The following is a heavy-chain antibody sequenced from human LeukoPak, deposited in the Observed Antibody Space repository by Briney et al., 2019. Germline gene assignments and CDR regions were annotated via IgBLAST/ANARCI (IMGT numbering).Heavy chain of an antibody. V-gene: IGHV1-18*01. CDR1: GYTFTNYG. Sequence: GASVKVSCKASGYTFTNYGISWVRQAPGQGLEWMGRISAYNGNTNYAQKFQDRFTMTTDTSTTTAYMELRSLRSDDTAVYYCARDLAWGYVEQQLGWLDPWGQGALVTVSS. CDR3: ARDLAWGYVEQQLGWLDP. CDR2: ISAYNGNT. J-gene: IGHJ5*02. D-gene: IGHD6-13*01.